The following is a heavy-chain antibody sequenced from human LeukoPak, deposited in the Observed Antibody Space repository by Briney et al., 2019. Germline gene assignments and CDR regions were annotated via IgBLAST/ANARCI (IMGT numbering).Heavy chain of an antibody. Sequence: GGSLRLSCAASGFTSSSYAMSWVRQAPGKGLEWVSAISGSGGNTYYADSVKGRFTISRDNSKNTLYLQMNSLRAEDTAVYYCAKGRGAGWFDPWGQGTLVTVSS. CDR2: ISGSGGNT. D-gene: IGHD5-12*01. J-gene: IGHJ5*02. CDR3: AKGRGAGWFDP. CDR1: GFTSSSYA. V-gene: IGHV3-23*01.